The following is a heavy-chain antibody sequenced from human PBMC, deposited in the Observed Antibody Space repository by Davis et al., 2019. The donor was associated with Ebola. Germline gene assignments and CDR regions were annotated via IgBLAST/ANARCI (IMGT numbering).Heavy chain of an antibody. J-gene: IGHJ6*02. V-gene: IGHV3-11*01. CDR3: ARGHYGLDV. D-gene: IGHD3-10*01. CDR1: GFTFSDYD. Sequence: GESLKISCAAAGFTFSDYDMSWIRQAPGKGLEWISYIRSSGNIIYYADSVKGRFTFSRDNAKNSLYLQMSSLRAEDTALYYCARGHYGLDVWGQGTTVTVSS. CDR2: IRSSGNII.